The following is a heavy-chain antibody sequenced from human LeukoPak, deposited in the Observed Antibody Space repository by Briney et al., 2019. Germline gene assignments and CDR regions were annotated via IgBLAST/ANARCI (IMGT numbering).Heavy chain of an antibody. Sequence: GGSLRLSCAASGFTFADYAMHWVRQAPGKGLEWVSGISWNSGSIGYADSVKGRFTISRDNAKNSLYLQMNSLRAEDTALYYCAKDISFGYYYYMDVWGRGTTATVSS. V-gene: IGHV3-9*01. D-gene: IGHD3-16*01. J-gene: IGHJ6*03. CDR2: ISWNSGSI. CDR1: GFTFADYA. CDR3: AKDISFGYYYYMDV.